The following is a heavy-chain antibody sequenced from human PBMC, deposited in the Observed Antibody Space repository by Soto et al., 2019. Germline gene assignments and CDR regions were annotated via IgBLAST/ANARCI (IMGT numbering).Heavy chain of an antibody. CDR3: ARYVMSSWYTGDAFDI. CDR2: ISSSGSTI. V-gene: IGHV3-11*01. Sequence: GGSLRLSCAASGFTFSDYYMSWIRQAPGKGLEWVSYISSSGSTIYYADSVKGRFTISRDNAKNSLYLQMNSLRAEDTAVYYCARYVMSSWYTGDAFDIWGQGTMVTVSS. D-gene: IGHD6-13*01. CDR1: GFTFSDYY. J-gene: IGHJ3*02.